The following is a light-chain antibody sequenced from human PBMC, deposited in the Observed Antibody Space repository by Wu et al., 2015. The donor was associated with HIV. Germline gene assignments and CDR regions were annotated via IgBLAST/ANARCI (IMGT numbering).Light chain of an antibody. CDR1: QSIRSW. Sequence: DIQVTQSPSTLSASVGDRVTITCRTSQSIRSWLAWYQQTPGKAPKLLIYEASTLESGVSSRFSGSGSGTEFTLTISSLQPEDVATYYCQKYNTAPWTFGQGTKVEMK. CDR3: QKYNTAPWT. CDR2: EAS. V-gene: IGKV1-5*03. J-gene: IGKJ1*01.